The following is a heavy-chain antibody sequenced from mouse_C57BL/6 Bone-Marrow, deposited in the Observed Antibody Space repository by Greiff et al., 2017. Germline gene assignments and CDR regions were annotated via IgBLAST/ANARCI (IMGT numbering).Heavy chain of an antibody. Sequence: VQLQQSVAELVRPGASVKLSCTASGFNIKNTYMHWVKQRPEQGLEWIGRIDPANGNTKYAPKFQGKATITADTSSNTAYLQLSSLTSEDTAIYYCARQRDYDPSWDWFAYWGQGTLVTVSA. CDR3: ARQRDYDPSWDWFAY. CDR1: GFNIKNTY. J-gene: IGHJ3*01. CDR2: IDPANGNT. V-gene: IGHV14-3*01. D-gene: IGHD2-4*01.